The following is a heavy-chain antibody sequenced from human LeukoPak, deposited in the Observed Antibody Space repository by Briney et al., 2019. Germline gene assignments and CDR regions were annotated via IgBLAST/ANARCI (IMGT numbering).Heavy chain of an antibody. CDR3: ARHMGLGYTYCYPYFDY. Sequence: SETLSLSCTASGGSISGNYMSWIRQPPGKGLEWIGVIYYGGSTNYNASVKGRVTISVDTSKNQSSLKLNTLTDADTAVYYCARHMGLGYTYCYPYFDYWGQGTLVTVSS. J-gene: IGHJ4*01. CDR1: GGSISGNY. V-gene: IGHV4-59*08. CDR2: IYYGGST. D-gene: IGHD3-16*02.